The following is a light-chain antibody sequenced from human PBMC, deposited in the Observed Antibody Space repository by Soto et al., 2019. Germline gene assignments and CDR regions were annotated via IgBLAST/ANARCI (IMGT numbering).Light chain of an antibody. CDR1: SSDVGGYNY. CDR2: EVS. J-gene: IGLJ1*01. Sequence: QSALTQPASVSGSPGQSITISCTGTSSDVGGYNYVSWYQQLPGKAPKLMIHEVSNRPSGVSNRFSGSKSGNTASLTISGLQAEDEADYYCSSYTGSSTPYVFGTGTKVTVL. CDR3: SSYTGSSTPYV. V-gene: IGLV2-14*01.